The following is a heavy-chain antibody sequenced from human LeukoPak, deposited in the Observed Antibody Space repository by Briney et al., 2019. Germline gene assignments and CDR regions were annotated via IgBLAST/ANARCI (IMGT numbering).Heavy chain of an antibody. Sequence: ASVKVSCKASGYTFTSYDINWVRQATGQGLEWMGWMNPNSGNTGYAQKFQGRVTITTDESTSTAYMELSSLRSEDTAVYYCARDRRGARSSYFDYWGQGTLVTVSS. CDR2: MNPNSGNT. CDR1: GYTFTSYD. J-gene: IGHJ4*02. V-gene: IGHV1-8*03. D-gene: IGHD6-6*01. CDR3: ARDRRGARSSYFDY.